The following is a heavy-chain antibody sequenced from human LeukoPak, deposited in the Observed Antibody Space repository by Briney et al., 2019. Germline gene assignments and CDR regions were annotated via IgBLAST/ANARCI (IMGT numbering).Heavy chain of an antibody. CDR1: GGSISSYY. CDR2: IYYSGST. V-gene: IGHV4-59*01. D-gene: IGHD3-10*01. CDR3: AREITMVRGGRHWFDP. Sequence: SETLSLTCTVSGGSISSYYWSWIRQPPGKGLEGIGYIYYSGSTNYNPSLKSRVTISVDTSKNQFSLKLSSVTAADTAVYYCAREITMVRGGRHWFDPWGQGTLVTVSS. J-gene: IGHJ5*02.